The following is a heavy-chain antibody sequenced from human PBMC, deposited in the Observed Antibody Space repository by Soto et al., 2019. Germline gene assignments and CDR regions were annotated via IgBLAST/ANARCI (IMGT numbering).Heavy chain of an antibody. Sequence: GGSLRLSCAASEFSFSIYSMNWVRQAPGKGLEWISSISSSSDYIYYADSVKGRFTISRDNSKNSLYLQLNSLRAEDTAVYYCARSPGRDGYNHFDYWGQGTLVPSPQ. J-gene: IGHJ4*02. V-gene: IGHV3-21*01. CDR2: ISSSSDYI. CDR1: EFSFSIYS. D-gene: IGHD5-12*01. CDR3: ARSPGRDGYNHFDY.